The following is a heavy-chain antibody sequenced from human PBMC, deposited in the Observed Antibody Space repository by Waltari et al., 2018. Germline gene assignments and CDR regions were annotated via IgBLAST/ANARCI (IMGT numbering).Heavy chain of an antibody. J-gene: IGHJ3*02. CDR1: GYSFINYW. CDR3: ARPNDAFDI. Sequence: EVQLVQSGAEVKKPGESLKISCKGSGYSFINYWIGWVRQMPGKGLEWMGIVFPNDSDTRYSPSFQGHVTISADKSINTAYLQWSSLKASDTAMYYCARPNDAFDIWGQGTMVTVSS. V-gene: IGHV5-51*03. CDR2: VFPNDSDT.